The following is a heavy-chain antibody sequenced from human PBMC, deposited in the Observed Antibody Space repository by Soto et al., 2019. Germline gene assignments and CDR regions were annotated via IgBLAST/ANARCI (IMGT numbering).Heavy chain of an antibody. J-gene: IGHJ3*01. V-gene: IGHV1-69*12. CDR3: AGGVGGADAFDL. CDR1: GDTFDTYT. Sequence: QVQLVQSGTEVRKPGSSVNVSCQASGDTFDTYTFSWVRQAPGQGLQWMGEIIPMFRTTNYAPRFQGRLTLTAGDSPRIVYLDVKSLTFEETAVSYCAGGVGGADAFDLWGQGTMIAVSS. CDR2: IIPMFRTT. D-gene: IGHD3-16*01.